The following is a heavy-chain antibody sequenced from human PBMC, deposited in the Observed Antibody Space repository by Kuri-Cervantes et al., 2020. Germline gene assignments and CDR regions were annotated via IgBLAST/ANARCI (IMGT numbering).Heavy chain of an antibody. CDR3: AAAEVGIVVVPAATQFDY. CDR1: GFTFTSSA. CDR2: IVVGSGNT. D-gene: IGHD2-2*01. J-gene: IGHJ4*02. Sequence: SVKVSCKASGFTFTSSAVQWVRQARGQRLEWIGWIVVGSGNTNYAQKFQERVTITRDMSTSTAYMELSSLRSEDMAVYYCAAAEVGIVVVPAATQFDYWGQGTLVTVSS. V-gene: IGHV1-58*01.